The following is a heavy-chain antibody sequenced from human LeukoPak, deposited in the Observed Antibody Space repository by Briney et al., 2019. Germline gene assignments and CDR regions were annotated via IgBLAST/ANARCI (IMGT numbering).Heavy chain of an antibody. V-gene: IGHV6-1*01. D-gene: IGHD6-13*01. CDR3: ARGYIAAAALFDY. CDR2: TYYRSKWYN. CDR1: GDSVSSNSAA. Sequence: SQTLSLTCAISGDSVSSNSAAWNWIRQSLSRGLEWLGRTYYRSKWYNDYAVSVKSRITINPDTSKNQFSLQLNSVTPEDTAVYYCARGYIAAAALFDYWGQGTLVTVSS. J-gene: IGHJ4*02.